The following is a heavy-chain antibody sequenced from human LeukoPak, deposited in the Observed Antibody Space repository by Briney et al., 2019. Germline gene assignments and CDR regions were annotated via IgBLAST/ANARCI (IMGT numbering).Heavy chain of an antibody. Sequence: GGSLRLSCAASGFIFSSYEMNWVRQAPGKGLEWVSYISSSGSTIYYADSVKGRFTVSRDNAKNSLYLQMNSLRAEDTAVYYCARGPRYYYDSSGYSYFDYWGQGTLVTVSS. CDR1: GFIFSSYE. CDR3: ARGPRYYYDSSGYSYFDY. V-gene: IGHV3-48*03. CDR2: ISSSGSTI. J-gene: IGHJ4*02. D-gene: IGHD3-22*01.